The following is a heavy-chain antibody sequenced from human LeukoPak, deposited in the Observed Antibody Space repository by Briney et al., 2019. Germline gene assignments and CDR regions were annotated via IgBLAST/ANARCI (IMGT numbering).Heavy chain of an antibody. CDR1: DFNVSSNS. CDR3: ATESYGGA. V-gene: IGHV3-53*01. Sequence: QPGGSLRLSCAASDFNVSSNSMSWVRQAPGKGLEWVSVTYSSGSTHYADSVKGRFTISRDSSKNTLYLQMNSLRAEDTAVYYCATESYGGAWGQGTLVTVSS. D-gene: IGHD1-26*01. J-gene: IGHJ4*02. CDR2: TYSSGST.